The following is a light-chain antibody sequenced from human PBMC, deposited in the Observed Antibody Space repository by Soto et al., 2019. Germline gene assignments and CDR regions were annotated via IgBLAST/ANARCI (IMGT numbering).Light chain of an antibody. CDR3: QQSFNTPPT. CDR1: QSIGDN. Sequence: DIPMTQSPSSLSASVGDRVTITCRASQSIGDNLNWYQLKPGTAPNLLIYAASNLQSGVPSRFSGSVSGTDFTLTISNLQPEDFVSYFCQQSFNTPPTFGGGTKVEIQ. V-gene: IGKV1-39*01. CDR2: AAS. J-gene: IGKJ4*01.